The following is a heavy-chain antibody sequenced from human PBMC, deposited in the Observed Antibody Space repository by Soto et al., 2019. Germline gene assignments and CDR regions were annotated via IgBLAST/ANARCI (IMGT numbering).Heavy chain of an antibody. J-gene: IGHJ4*02. V-gene: IGHV3-30*03. CDR1: GFIFSAFG. CDR3: ARDRDGGTYTYFDN. Sequence: GGSLRLSCAASGFIFSAFGIHWVRQAPGKGLEWVAFLSHDGSNKYYADSVRGRFTISRDNSKNTVYLQMNSLRPDDTAVYYCARDRDGGTYTYFDNWGQGSRVTVSS. D-gene: IGHD1-26*01. CDR2: LSHDGSNK.